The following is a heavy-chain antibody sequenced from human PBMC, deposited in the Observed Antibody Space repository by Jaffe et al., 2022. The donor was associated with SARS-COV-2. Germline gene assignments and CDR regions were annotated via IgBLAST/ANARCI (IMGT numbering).Heavy chain of an antibody. CDR3: AREGDSSGYEYYFDY. D-gene: IGHD3-22*01. CDR2: IYSGGST. J-gene: IGHJ4*02. CDR1: GFTVSSNY. V-gene: IGHV3-66*02. Sequence: EVQLVESGGGLVQPGGSLRLSCAASGFTVSSNYMSWVRQAPGKGLEWVSVIYSGGSTYYADSVKGRFTISRDNSKNTLYLQMNSLRAEDTAVYYCAREGDSSGYEYYFDYWGQGTLVTVSS.